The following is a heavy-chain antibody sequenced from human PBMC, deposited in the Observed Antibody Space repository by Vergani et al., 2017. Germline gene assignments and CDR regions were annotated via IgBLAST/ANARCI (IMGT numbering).Heavy chain of an antibody. CDR3: ASLTTIVDY. CDR1: GFTFSSYS. Sequence: EVQLVESGGGLVQPGGSLRLPCAASGFTFSSYSMNWVRQAPGKGLEWVSYISSSSSTIYYADSVKGRFSISRDNAKNSLYLQMNSLRAEDTAVYYCASLTTIVDYWGQGTLVTVSS. D-gene: IGHD4-17*01. CDR2: ISSSSSTI. V-gene: IGHV3-48*01. J-gene: IGHJ4*02.